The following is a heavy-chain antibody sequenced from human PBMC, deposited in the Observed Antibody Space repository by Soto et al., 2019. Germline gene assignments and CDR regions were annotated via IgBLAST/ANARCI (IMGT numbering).Heavy chain of an antibody. J-gene: IGHJ4*02. V-gene: IGHV1-58*02. CDR3: ARDMGYCSSSSCYNPLFDY. CDR2: IVVGSGNT. D-gene: IGHD2-2*02. Sequence: SVKVSCKASGFTFTSSAMQWVRQARGQRLEWIGWIVVGSGNTNYAQKFQERVTITRDMSTSTAYMELSSLRSEDTAVYYCARDMGYCSSSSCYNPLFDYWGQGTLVTVSS. CDR1: GFTFTSSA.